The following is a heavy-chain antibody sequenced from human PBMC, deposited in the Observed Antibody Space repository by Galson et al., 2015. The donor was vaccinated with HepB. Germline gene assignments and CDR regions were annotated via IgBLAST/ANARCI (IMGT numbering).Heavy chain of an antibody. J-gene: IGHJ4*02. V-gene: IGHV3-15*01. CDR1: GFTFSNAW. CDR3: TTDRSLVAVAGTDY. Sequence: SLRLSCAASGFTFSNAWMSWVRQAPGKGLEWVGRIKSKTDGGTTDYAAPVKGRFTISRDDSKNTLYLQMNSLKTEDTAVYYCTTDRSLVAVAGTDYWGQGTLVTVSS. CDR2: IKSKTDGGTT. D-gene: IGHD6-19*01.